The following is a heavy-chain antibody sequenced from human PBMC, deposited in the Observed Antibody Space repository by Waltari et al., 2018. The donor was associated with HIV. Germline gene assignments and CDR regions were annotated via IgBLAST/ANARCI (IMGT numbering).Heavy chain of an antibody. D-gene: IGHD3-3*01. CDR1: GGPISTSSYY. CDR2: IYYSGST. Sequence: QLQLQESGPGLVKPSETLSLTCPVPGGPISTSSYYWGWIRQPPGKGLEWIGSIYYSGSTYYNPSLKSRVTISVDTSKNQFSLKLSSVTAADTAVYYCARQGEWLDFDYWGQGTLVTVSS. J-gene: IGHJ4*02. CDR3: ARQGEWLDFDY. V-gene: IGHV4-39*01.